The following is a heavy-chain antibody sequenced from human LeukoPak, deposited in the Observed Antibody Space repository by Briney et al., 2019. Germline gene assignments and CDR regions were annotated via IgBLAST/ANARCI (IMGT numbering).Heavy chain of an antibody. Sequence: SETLSLTCTVSRGSISSSTYYWSWVRQPPGKGLEWIASIYYTGSTYYNPSLKSRVTISLDMSKNEFSLTMSSVTAADTAVYFCTVEKNGSPHYWGQGTQVTVSS. CDR2: IYYTGST. J-gene: IGHJ4*02. CDR3: TVEKNGSPHY. D-gene: IGHD2-8*01. V-gene: IGHV4-39*07. CDR1: RGSISSSTYY.